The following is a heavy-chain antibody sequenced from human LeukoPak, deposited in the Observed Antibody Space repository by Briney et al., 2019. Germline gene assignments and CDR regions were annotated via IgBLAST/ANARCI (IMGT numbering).Heavy chain of an antibody. CDR1: GGSISSGSYY. J-gene: IGHJ6*03. V-gene: IGHV4-61*02. Sequence: PSQTLSLTCTVSGGSISSGSYYWSWIRQPAGKGLEWIGRIYTSGSTNYNPSLKSRVTISVDTSKNQFSLKLSSVTAADTAVYYCARDRTMVRGVIPLYYYYMDVWGKGTTVTVSS. CDR2: IYTSGST. D-gene: IGHD3-10*01. CDR3: ARDRTMVRGVIPLYYYYMDV.